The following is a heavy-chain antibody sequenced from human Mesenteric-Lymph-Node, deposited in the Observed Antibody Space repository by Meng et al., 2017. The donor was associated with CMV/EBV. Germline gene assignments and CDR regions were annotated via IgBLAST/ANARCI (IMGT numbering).Heavy chain of an antibody. Sequence: SLKISCAASGLTLSNYAMSWVRQAPGKGLEWVSGISWNSGSIGYADSVKGRFTISRDNAKNSLYLQMNSLRAEDTALYYCAKAPHCSSTTCLPFYFDFWGQGTLVTVSS. V-gene: IGHV3-9*01. CDR2: ISWNSGSI. CDR3: AKAPHCSSTTCLPFYFDF. D-gene: IGHD2-2*01. J-gene: IGHJ4*02. CDR1: GLTLSNYA.